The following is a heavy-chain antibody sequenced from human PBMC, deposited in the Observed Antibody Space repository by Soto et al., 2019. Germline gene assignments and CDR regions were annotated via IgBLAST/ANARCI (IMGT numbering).Heavy chain of an antibody. CDR2: ISYDGNNK. CDR3: ARDGVSSTEYTWNYETYFDY. J-gene: IGHJ4*02. D-gene: IGHD1-7*01. Sequence: QVQLVESGGGVVQPGRSLRLSCAASGSTYTTYTMHWVRQAPGKGLEWVAVISYDGNNKFYADSVKGRFTISRDSTKQTLYLQMTSLRPDDTAMYYCARDGVSSTEYTWNYETYFDYWGQGDLVTVSS. V-gene: IGHV3-30*19. CDR1: GSTYTTYT.